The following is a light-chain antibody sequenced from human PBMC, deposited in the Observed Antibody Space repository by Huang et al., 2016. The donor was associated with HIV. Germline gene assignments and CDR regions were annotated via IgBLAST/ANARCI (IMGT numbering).Light chain of an antibody. Sequence: DIQMTQSPSSLSASVGDRVTITCRASQSISSYLNWYQQKPGKAPKLLIYAASNLQSGVPSRFSGSGFGTDFTLTISSLQPEDFATYFCQQAYITPPYTFGQGTKLEIK. CDR3: QQAYITPPYT. CDR2: AAS. CDR1: QSISSY. J-gene: IGKJ2*01. V-gene: IGKV1-39*01.